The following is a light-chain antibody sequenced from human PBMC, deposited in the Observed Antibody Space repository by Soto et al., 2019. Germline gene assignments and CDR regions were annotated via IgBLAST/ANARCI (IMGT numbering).Light chain of an antibody. Sequence: DLQMTPSPSTLSASVGDRVTITCRASQNIVGWLAWYQQKPGKAPKLLIYKASSLESGVPSRFSGSGSGTEFTLTISSLQPDDFATYYCQQYNSYWTFGQGTMVEIK. V-gene: IGKV1-5*03. CDR3: QQYNSYWT. J-gene: IGKJ1*01. CDR1: QNIVGW. CDR2: KAS.